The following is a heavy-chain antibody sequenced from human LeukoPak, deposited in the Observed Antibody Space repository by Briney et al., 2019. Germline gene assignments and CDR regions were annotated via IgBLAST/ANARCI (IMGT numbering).Heavy chain of an antibody. CDR1: GFRFPSYA. V-gene: IGHV3-23*01. CDR3: AKEEYSAYGGGRGFDP. Sequence: GGSLRLSCAASGFRFPSYAMSWVRQAPGKGLEWVSSISGSGGSTYYADSEKGRFTISRDNSKNTLYLQMNSLRAEDTAVYYCAKEEYSAYGGGRGFDPWGQGTLVTV. CDR2: ISGSGGST. D-gene: IGHD5-12*01. J-gene: IGHJ5*02.